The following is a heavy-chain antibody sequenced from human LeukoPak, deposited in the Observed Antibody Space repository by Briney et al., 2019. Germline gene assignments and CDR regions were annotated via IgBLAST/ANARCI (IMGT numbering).Heavy chain of an antibody. D-gene: IGHD3-10*01. CDR2: IFYSGST. CDR1: GFTLKNYW. J-gene: IGHJ3*02. CDR3: AKSNGYGLVDI. V-gene: IGHV4-4*02. Sequence: SGGSLRLSCGASGFTLKNYWMSWVRQPPGKGLEWIGNIFYSGSTYYSPSLRSRVTISLDRSRNQFSLKLNSVTAADTAVYYCAKSNGYGLVDIWGQGTMVTVSS.